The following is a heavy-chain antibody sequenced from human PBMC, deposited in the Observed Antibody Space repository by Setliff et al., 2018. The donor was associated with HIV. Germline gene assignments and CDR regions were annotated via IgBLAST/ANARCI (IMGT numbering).Heavy chain of an antibody. D-gene: IGHD3-3*01. CDR1: DDSFSSHF. CDR2: IYYSGST. CDR3: ARAKGFWSDHTGTYDYHYYMDV. V-gene: IGHV4-59*11. J-gene: IGHJ6*03. Sequence: PSETLSLTCSVSDDSFSSHFWSWIRQPPGKGLEYIGYIYYSGSTNYNPSLKSRVTISIDMSKNQVSLTLNSVTAADTAVYYCARAKGFWSDHTGTYDYHYYMDVWGKGTTVTVSS.